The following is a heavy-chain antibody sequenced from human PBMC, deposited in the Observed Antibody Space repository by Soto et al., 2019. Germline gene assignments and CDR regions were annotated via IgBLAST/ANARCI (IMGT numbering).Heavy chain of an antibody. Sequence: ASVKVSCKASGYAFTTYGISWVRQAPGQGLEWMGWLSAYNGNTNYARKLPGRVPLTPDKSTSTGYMELRSRKSDDTAVYYGSRDLMAARPGGFDPWGQGPLVTVPS. CDR2: LSAYNGNT. D-gene: IGHD3-10*01. J-gene: IGHJ5*02. V-gene: IGHV1-18*04. CDR1: GYAFTTYG. CDR3: SRDLMAARPGGFDP.